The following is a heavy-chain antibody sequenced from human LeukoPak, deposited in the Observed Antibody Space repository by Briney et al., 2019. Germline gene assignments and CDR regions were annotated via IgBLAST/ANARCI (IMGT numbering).Heavy chain of an antibody. CDR1: GFTFSDYY. CDR2: ISSSGSTI. CDR3: ASLKYYYDSSGYYGDY. V-gene: IGHV3-11*01. J-gene: IGHJ4*02. Sequence: GSLRLSCAASGFTFSDYYMSWIRQAPGKGLEWVSYISSSGSTIYYADSVKGRFTISRDNAKNSLYLQMNSLRAEDTAVYYCASLKYYYDSSGYYGDYWGQGTLVTVSS. D-gene: IGHD3-22*01.